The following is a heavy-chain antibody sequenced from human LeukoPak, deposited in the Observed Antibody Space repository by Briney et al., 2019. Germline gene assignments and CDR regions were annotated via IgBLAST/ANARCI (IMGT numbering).Heavy chain of an antibody. Sequence: KPSETLSLTCTVSGGSISSYYWSWIRQPPGKGLEWIGYIYYSGSTNYNPSLKSRVTISVDTSKNQFSLKLSSVTAADTAVYYCARARPQSGWLRLIDAFDIWGQGTMVTVSS. V-gene: IGHV4-59*01. CDR2: IYYSGST. D-gene: IGHD5-12*01. CDR3: ARARPQSGWLRLIDAFDI. J-gene: IGHJ3*02. CDR1: GGSISSYY.